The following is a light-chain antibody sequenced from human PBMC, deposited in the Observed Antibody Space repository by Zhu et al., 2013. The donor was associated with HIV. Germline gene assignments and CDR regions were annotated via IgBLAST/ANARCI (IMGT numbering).Light chain of an antibody. CDR2: GAS. J-gene: IGKJ1*01. Sequence: EIVLTQSPDTLSLSPGEKATLSCRASHTVRNNYLAWFLQKPGQAPRLVIHGASRRATGIPDRFSGSGSGTDFTLTISSLQAEDVAVYYCQQYYSTPPTFGQGTKVEIK. V-gene: IGKV3-20*01. CDR3: QQYYSTPPT. CDR1: HTVRNNY.